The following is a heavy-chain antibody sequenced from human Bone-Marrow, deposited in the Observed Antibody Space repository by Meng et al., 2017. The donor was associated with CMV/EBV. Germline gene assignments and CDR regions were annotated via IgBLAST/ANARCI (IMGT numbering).Heavy chain of an antibody. V-gene: IGHV3-48*04. Sequence: GESLEISCAAAGFTFSSYSMNWVRQAPGKGLEWGSYISSSSSTIYYADSVQGLFTISRDNAKNSLYLQRNSLRAEDTAVYYCERVKQSSSLGPTYFMDVWGQGTTVTVSS. D-gene: IGHD6-6*01. CDR2: ISSSSSTI. CDR3: ERVKQSSSLGPTYFMDV. CDR1: GFTFSSYS. J-gene: IGHJ6*02.